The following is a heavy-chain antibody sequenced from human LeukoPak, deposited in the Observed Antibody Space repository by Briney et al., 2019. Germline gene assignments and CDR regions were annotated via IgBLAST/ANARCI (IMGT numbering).Heavy chain of an antibody. D-gene: IGHD3-3*01. CDR1: GGTFSSYA. Sequence: SVMVSCKASGGTFSSYAISWVRQAPGQGLEWMGRIIPIFGTANYAQKFQGRVTITTDESTSTAYMELSSLRSEDTVVYYCARSGKQNYFDYWGQGTLVTVSS. CDR3: ARSGKQNYFDY. V-gene: IGHV1-69*05. CDR2: IIPIFGTA. J-gene: IGHJ4*02.